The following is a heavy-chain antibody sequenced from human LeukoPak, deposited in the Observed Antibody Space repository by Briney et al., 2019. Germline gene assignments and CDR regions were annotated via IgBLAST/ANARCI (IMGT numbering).Heavy chain of an antibody. CDR1: GGSISSYY. V-gene: IGHV4-4*07. CDR3: ATGKYSSSSGRGLFDY. CDR2: IYTSGST. D-gene: IGHD6-6*01. Sequence: SETLSLTCTVPGGSISSYYWSWIRQPAGKGLEWIGRIYTSGSTNYNPSLKSRVTMSVDTSKNQFSLKLSSVTAADTAVYYCATGKYSSSSGRGLFDYWGQGTLVTVSS. J-gene: IGHJ4*02.